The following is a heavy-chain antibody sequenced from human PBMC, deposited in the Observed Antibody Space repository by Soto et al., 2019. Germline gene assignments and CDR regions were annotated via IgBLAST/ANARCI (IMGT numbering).Heavy chain of an antibody. D-gene: IGHD6-19*01. J-gene: IGHJ6*03. Sequence: GASVKVSCKASGYTFTSYYMHWVRQAPGQGLEWMGIINPGGGSTSYAQKFQGRVTMTRDTSTSTVYMELSSLRSEDTAVYYCARAVAGQYYYYYYMDVWGKGTTVTVSS. CDR2: INPGGGST. CDR1: GYTFTSYY. CDR3: ARAVAGQYYYYYYMDV. V-gene: IGHV1-46*01.